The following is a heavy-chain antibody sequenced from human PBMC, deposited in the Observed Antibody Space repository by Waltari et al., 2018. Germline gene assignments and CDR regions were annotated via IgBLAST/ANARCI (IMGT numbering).Heavy chain of an antibody. CDR1: GFTFSSYS. CDR2: ISSSSSYI. J-gene: IGHJ6*03. V-gene: IGHV3-21*01. CDR3: ARDRVVVPAAIGDYYYYYMDV. D-gene: IGHD2-2*02. Sequence: EVQLVESGGGLVKPGGSLRLSCAASGFTFSSYSMNWVRHAPGTGLEWVSSISSSSSYIYYADSVKGRFTISRDNAKNSLYLQMNSLRAEDTAVYYCARDRVVVPAAIGDYYYYYMDVWGKGTTVTISS.